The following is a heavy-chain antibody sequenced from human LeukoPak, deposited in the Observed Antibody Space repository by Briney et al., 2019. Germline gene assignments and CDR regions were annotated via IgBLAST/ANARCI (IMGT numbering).Heavy chain of an antibody. J-gene: IGHJ4*02. CDR2: IKQDGSEK. CDR1: GFTFSSYW. D-gene: IGHD6-6*01. V-gene: IGHV3-7*01. Sequence: PGGSLRLSCAASGFTFSSYWMSWVRQAPGKGLEWVANIKQDGSEKYYVDSVKGRFTISRDNAKNSLYLQMNSLRAEDTAVYYCASGFEYSSSYFDYWGQGTLVTVSS. CDR3: ASGFEYSSSYFDY.